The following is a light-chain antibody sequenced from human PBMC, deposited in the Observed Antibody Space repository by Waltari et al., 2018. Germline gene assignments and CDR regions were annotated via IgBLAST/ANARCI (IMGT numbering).Light chain of an antibody. Sequence: DIQMTQSPSSLSASVGDRVIITCRASQSIRSYLNWYQQKPGKAPKLLIYTAAKFQSGVPSRFSGSGSGTDFTLTITSLQPEDFATYYCQQSYSSPYTFGQGTKVETK. V-gene: IGKV1-39*01. J-gene: IGKJ2*01. CDR2: TAA. CDR3: QQSYSSPYT. CDR1: QSIRSY.